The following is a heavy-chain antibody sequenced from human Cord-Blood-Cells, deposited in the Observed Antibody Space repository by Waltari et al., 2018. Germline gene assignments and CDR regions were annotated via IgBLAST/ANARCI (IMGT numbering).Heavy chain of an antibody. V-gene: IGHV4-34*01. CDR2: INHSGST. D-gene: IGHD3-10*01. CDR3: ARGLGFGELFFDY. Sequence: VQLQQWGAGLLKPSETLSLTCAVYGGSFSGYYWSWIRQPPGKGLEWIGEINHSGSTNYHPSLKSRVTISVDTSKNQFSLKLSSVTAADTAVYYCARGLGFGELFFDYWGQGTLVTVSS. J-gene: IGHJ4*02. CDR1: GGSFSGYY.